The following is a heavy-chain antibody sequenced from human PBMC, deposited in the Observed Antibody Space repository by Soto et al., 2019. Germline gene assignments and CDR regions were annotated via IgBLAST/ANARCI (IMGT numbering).Heavy chain of an antibody. V-gene: IGHV4-59*01. CDR2: VYYSGSA. Sequence: SETLSLTCNVSGGSIRSYYWNWIRQPPGKTLEWIGDVYYSGSANYNPSLKSRVTMSVDISKNQFSLKLNSVTAADTAVYYCARGAMVRGPTPFDEWGQGTRVTV. D-gene: IGHD3-10*01. J-gene: IGHJ4*02. CDR3: ARGAMVRGPTPFDE. CDR1: GGSIRSYY.